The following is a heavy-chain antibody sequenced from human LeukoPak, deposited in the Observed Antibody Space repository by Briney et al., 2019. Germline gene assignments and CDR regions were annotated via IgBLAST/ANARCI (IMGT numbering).Heavy chain of an antibody. V-gene: IGHV4-59*01. D-gene: IGHD1-14*01. J-gene: IGHJ3*02. CDR3: ARYRNEALFAFDI. CDR2: IYYSGST. Sequence: KPSETLSLTCTVSGDSINNYYWSWIRQPPGKGLEWIGYIYYSGSTNYNPSLKSRVTISVDTSKNQFSLKLNSATAADTAVYYCARYRNEALFAFDIWGQGTMVTVSS. CDR1: GDSINNYY.